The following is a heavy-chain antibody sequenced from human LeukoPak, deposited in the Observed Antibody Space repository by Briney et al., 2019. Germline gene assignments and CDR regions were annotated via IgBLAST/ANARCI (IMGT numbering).Heavy chain of an antibody. Sequence: PSETLSLTCAVYGGSFSGYYWSWIRQPPGKGLEWIGEINHSGSTNYNPSLKSRVTISVDTSKNQFSLKLSSVTAADTAVYYCARWYYYGSGSFFYWYFDLWGRGTLVTVSS. V-gene: IGHV4-34*01. CDR3: ARWYYYGSGSFFYWYFDL. D-gene: IGHD3-10*01. J-gene: IGHJ2*01. CDR1: GGSFSGYY. CDR2: INHSGST.